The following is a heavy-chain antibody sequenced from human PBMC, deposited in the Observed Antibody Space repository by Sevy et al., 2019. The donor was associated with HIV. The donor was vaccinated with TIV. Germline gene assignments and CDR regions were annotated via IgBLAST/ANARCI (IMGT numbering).Heavy chain of an antibody. Sequence: SETLSLTCTVSGGPISSGSYCWSWIRQPAGKGLEWLGRICTSGKTNYNPSLTSRVTMSVDTSKNQFSLKLSSVTAADTAVYFCAGAFVLVPAAKGNYFDYWGPGTLVTVSS. V-gene: IGHV4-61*02. CDR3: AGAFVLVPAAKGNYFDY. D-gene: IGHD2-2*01. CDR1: GGPISSGSYC. CDR2: ICTSGKT. J-gene: IGHJ4*02.